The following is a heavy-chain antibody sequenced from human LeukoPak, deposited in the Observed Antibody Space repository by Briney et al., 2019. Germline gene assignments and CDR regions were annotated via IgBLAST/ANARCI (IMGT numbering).Heavy chain of an antibody. CDR3: AIYCSSTSCYDAFDI. CDR1: GFTFSSYS. CDR2: ISSSSSYI. V-gene: IGHV3-21*01. D-gene: IGHD2-2*01. Sequence: PGGALRLSCAASGFTFSSYSMNWVRQAPGEGLGWGSSISSSSSYIYYADSVKGRFTISRDNAKNSLYLQMNSLRAEDTAVYYCAIYCSSTSCYDAFDIWGQGTMVTVSS. J-gene: IGHJ3*02.